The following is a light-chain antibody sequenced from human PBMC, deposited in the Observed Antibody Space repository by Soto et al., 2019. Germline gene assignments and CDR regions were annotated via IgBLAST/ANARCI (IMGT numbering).Light chain of an antibody. Sequence: EIVLTQSPDTLSLSPGERATLSYRASQSVGSSFLAWYQQKPGQAPRLLIYRTSTMATGIPDRFTGSGSGTDFTLTISRLEPEDFAVYYCQQYENSPLTFGGGTKVEIK. CDR1: QSVGSSF. CDR3: QQYENSPLT. J-gene: IGKJ4*01. V-gene: IGKV3-20*01. CDR2: RTS.